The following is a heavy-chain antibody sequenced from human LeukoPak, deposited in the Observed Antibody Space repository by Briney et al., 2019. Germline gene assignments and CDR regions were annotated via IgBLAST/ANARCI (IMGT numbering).Heavy chain of an antibody. CDR1: GGTFSSYA. D-gene: IGHD2-21*02. V-gene: IGHV1-69*05. Sequence: GASVTVSCKASGGTFSSYAISWVRQAPGQGLEWMGGIIPIFGTANYAQKFQGRVTITTDESTSTAYMELSSLRSEDTAVYYCARGLYCGGDCYLYWGQGTLVTVSS. J-gene: IGHJ4*02. CDR3: ARGLYCGGDCYLY. CDR2: IIPIFGTA.